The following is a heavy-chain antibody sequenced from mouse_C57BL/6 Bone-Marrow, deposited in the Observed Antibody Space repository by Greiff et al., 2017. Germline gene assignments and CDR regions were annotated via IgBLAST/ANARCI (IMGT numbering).Heavy chain of an antibody. Sequence: EVMLVESGGGLVQPKGSLKLSCAASGFSFNTYAMNWVRQAPGKGLEWVARIRSKSNNYATYYDDSVKDRITISRDDSESMLKLQMNNLKTEYTAMYYCMSGLTYWGQGTTPTVSS. J-gene: IGHJ2*01. CDR3: MSGLTY. CDR2: IRSKSNNYAT. CDR1: GFSFNTYA. V-gene: IGHV10-1*01. D-gene: IGHD3-1*01.